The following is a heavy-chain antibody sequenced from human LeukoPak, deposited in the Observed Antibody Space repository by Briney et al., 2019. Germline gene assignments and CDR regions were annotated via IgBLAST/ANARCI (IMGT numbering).Heavy chain of an antibody. Sequence: ASVKVSCKASDYTFTSYGISWVRRAPGQGLEWMGWISAYNGNTNYAQKLQGRVTMTTDTSTSTAYMELRSLRSDDTAVYYCARDIQTYYDFWSGYCFDYWGQGTLVTVSS. CDR3: ARDIQTYYDFWSGYCFDY. V-gene: IGHV1-18*01. D-gene: IGHD3-3*01. J-gene: IGHJ4*02. CDR2: ISAYNGNT. CDR1: DYTFTSYG.